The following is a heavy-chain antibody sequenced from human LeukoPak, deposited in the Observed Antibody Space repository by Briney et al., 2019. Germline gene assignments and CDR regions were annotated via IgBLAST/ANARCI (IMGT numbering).Heavy chain of an antibody. CDR1: GVSFSGYY. CDR2: INHSGST. Sequence: AETLSLTCAVYGVSFSGYYWSWIRQPPGKGLEWIGEINHSGSTNYNPSLKSRVTISVDTSKNQFSLKLSSVTAADTAVYYCARATRRGGATLTHWGQGTLVTVSS. CDR3: ARATRRGGATLTH. V-gene: IGHV4-34*01. D-gene: IGHD1-26*01. J-gene: IGHJ4*02.